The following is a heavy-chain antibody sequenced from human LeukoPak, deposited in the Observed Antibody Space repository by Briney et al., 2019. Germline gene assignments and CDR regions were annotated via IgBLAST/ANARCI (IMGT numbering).Heavy chain of an antibody. CDR1: GFTFSSYA. Sequence: GGSLRPSCAASGFTFSSYAIHWVRQAPGKGLEWVAVISSDGRDKHHADSVKGRFTISRDNSKNTLFLQTNRLRPEDTAVYYCAKDLRRIAAYYFDYWGQGTLVTVSS. D-gene: IGHD6-25*01. CDR3: AKDLRRIAAYYFDY. J-gene: IGHJ4*02. V-gene: IGHV3-30*18. CDR2: ISSDGRDK.